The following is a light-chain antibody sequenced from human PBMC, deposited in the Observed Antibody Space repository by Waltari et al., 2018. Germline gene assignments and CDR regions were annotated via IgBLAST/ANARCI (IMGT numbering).Light chain of an antibody. CDR2: GAS. J-gene: IGKJ1*01. CDR3: QQYGSSPA. V-gene: IGKV3-20*01. Sequence: EIVLTQSPGTLSLSPGERATLSCRASQSVSSSYLAWYQQKPGQAPRLLIYGASSRATGIPDRFSGGGFGTDVALTSSRLEPEDFAVYYCQQYGSSPAFGQGTKVEIK. CDR1: QSVSSSY.